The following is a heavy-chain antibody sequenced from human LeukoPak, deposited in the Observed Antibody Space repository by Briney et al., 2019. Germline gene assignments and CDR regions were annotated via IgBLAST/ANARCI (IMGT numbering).Heavy chain of an antibody. D-gene: IGHD1-14*01. Sequence: PGGSLRLSCAASGFTFKNYAMNWVRQAPGKGLEWVSAISAGGGNTYYADSGKGRFTISRDNSKNTLFLEMNSLRAEDTAVYYCAKEYSVRNQFDYWGQGTLVAVSS. CDR1: GFTFKNYA. J-gene: IGHJ4*02. CDR2: ISAGGGNT. CDR3: AKEYSVRNQFDY. V-gene: IGHV3-23*01.